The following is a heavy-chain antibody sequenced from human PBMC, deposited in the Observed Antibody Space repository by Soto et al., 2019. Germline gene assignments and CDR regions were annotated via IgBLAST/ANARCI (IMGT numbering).Heavy chain of an antibody. V-gene: IGHV5-10-1*01. CDR3: AGARDCSGGSCFLGWFDP. CDR2: IDPSDSYT. Sequence: GESLKISCKGSGYSFTSYWISWVRQMPGKGLEWMGRIDPSDSYTNYSPSFQGHVTISADKSISTAYLQWSSLKASDTAMYYCAGARDCSGGSCFLGWFDPWGQGTLVTRLL. D-gene: IGHD2-15*01. J-gene: IGHJ5*02. CDR1: GYSFTSYW.